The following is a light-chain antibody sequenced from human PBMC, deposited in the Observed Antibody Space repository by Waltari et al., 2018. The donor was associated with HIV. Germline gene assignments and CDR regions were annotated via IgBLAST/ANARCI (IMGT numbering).Light chain of an antibody. CDR1: SSDIGTNY. J-gene: IGLJ2*01. Sequence: QSVLTQPPSVSAAPGQKVTMSCSGTSSDIGTNYVSWYQHVPGMTPKLLIYDNNKRPSGIPDQFSGSKSGTSATLGITGLQTGDEADYYCGTWDGSLSGVVFGGGTKLTVL. CDR3: GTWDGSLSGVV. V-gene: IGLV1-51*01. CDR2: DNN.